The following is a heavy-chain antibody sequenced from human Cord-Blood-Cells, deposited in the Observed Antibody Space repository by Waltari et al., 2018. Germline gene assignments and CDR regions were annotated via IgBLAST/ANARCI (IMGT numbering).Heavy chain of an antibody. CDR3: ARLPISGSYDY. D-gene: IGHD1-26*01. V-gene: IGHV4-34*01. J-gene: IGHJ4*02. CDR2: INHSGST. CDR1: GGSFSGYY. Sequence: QVQLQQWGAGLLKPSETLSLTCAVYGGSFSGYYWSWIRQPPGKGLEWIGEINHSGSTNYNPSLKSRVTISVDTSKNQFSLKLSSETAADTAVYYCARLPISGSYDYWGQGTLVTVSS.